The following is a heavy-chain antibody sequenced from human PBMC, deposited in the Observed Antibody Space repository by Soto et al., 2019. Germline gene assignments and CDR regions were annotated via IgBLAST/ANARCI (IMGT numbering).Heavy chain of an antibody. D-gene: IGHD2-15*01. J-gene: IGHJ5*02. CDR1: GGSISSYY. CDR3: AALFSGGSCYSGQWFDP. CDR2: IYYSGST. Sequence: QVQLQESGPGLVKPSETLSLTCTVSGGSISSYYWSWIRQPPGKGLEWVGYIYYSGSTNYNPSLKRRVTIQVDTSKNQFSLKRSSGTAADTAVYYCAALFSGGSCYSGQWFDPWGQGTLVTVSS. V-gene: IGHV4-59*01.